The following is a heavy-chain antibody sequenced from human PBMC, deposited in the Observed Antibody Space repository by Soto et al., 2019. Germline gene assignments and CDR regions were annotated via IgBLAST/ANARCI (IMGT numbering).Heavy chain of an antibody. J-gene: IGHJ6*02. CDR1: GYTFTSYG. CDR3: AREKVDSSSWYVNYYYGMDV. Sequence: QVPLVQSGAEVKKPGASVKVSCKASGYTFTSYGISWVRQAPGQGLEWMGWISAYNGNTNYAQKLQGRVTMTTDTSTSTAYMELRSLRSDDTAVYYGAREKVDSSSWYVNYYYGMDVWGQGTTVTVSS. V-gene: IGHV1-18*01. D-gene: IGHD6-13*01. CDR2: ISAYNGNT.